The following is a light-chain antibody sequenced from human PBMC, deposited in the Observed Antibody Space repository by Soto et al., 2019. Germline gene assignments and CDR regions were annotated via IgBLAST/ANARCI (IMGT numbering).Light chain of an antibody. V-gene: IGKV1-5*01. CDR3: QQYDDYPLT. Sequence: PSTLYASVGYRVTISCRASQSIRSWLAWYQQKPGTAPKLLIYDASTLESGVPTRFSGSGSGTEFTLTISSLHPEDFATFYCQQYDDYPLTFGGGTNVDIK. CDR2: DAS. CDR1: QSIRSW. J-gene: IGKJ4*01.